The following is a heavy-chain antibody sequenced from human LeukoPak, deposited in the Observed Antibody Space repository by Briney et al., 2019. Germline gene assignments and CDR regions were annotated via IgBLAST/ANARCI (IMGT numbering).Heavy chain of an antibody. D-gene: IGHD3-22*01. CDR3: VLVVITTAWFDP. J-gene: IGHJ5*02. CDR2: MNPNSDNT. V-gene: IGHV1-8*01. Sequence: ASVKVSCKASGYTFTSYDINWVRQATGLGLEWMGWMNPNSDNTGYAQKFQGRVTVTRNTSISTAYMELSSLRSEDTAVYYCVLVVITTAWFDPWGQGTLVTVSS. CDR1: GYTFTSYD.